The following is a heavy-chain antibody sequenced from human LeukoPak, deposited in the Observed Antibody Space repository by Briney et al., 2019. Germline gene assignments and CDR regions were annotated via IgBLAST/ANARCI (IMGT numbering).Heavy chain of an antibody. CDR2: ISGSGGST. CDR3: ARDRSNIAASDGWFDP. J-gene: IGHJ5*02. D-gene: IGHD6-13*01. Sequence: PGGSLRLSCAASGFTFSSYAMSRVRQAPGKGLEWVSAISGSGGSTYYADSVKGRFTISRDNSENTLYLQMNSLRAEDTAVYYCARDRSNIAASDGWFDPWGQGTLVTVSS. CDR1: GFTFSSYA. V-gene: IGHV3-23*01.